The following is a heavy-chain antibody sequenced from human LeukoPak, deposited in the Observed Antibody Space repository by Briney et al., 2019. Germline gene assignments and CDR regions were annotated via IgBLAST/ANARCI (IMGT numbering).Heavy chain of an antibody. J-gene: IGHJ4*02. CDR2: IIPILGIA. Sequence: SVKVSCKASGGTFSSYTISWVRQAPGQGLEWMGRIIPILGIANYAQKFQGRVTITADKSTSTAYMELSSLRSEDTAVYYCASAGGNQYYFDYWGQGTLVTVSS. CDR1: GGTFSSYT. D-gene: IGHD4-23*01. V-gene: IGHV1-69*02. CDR3: ASAGGNQYYFDY.